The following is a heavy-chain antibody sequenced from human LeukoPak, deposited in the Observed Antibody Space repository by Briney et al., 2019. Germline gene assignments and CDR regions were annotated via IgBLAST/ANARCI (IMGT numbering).Heavy chain of an antibody. CDR3: AREASYYASGTYYSFDY. J-gene: IGHJ4*02. Sequence: SETLSLTCTVSGGSISSYYWSWIRQPAGKGLEWIGHIYTSGSTNYNPSLKSRVTMSVDTSKNQFSLKLSSVTATDTAVYYCAREASYYASGTYYSFDYWGQGTLVTVPS. CDR1: GGSISSYY. CDR2: IYTSGST. V-gene: IGHV4-4*07. D-gene: IGHD3-10*01.